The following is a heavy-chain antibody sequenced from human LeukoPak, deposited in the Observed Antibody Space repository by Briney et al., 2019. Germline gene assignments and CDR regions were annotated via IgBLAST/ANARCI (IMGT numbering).Heavy chain of an antibody. V-gene: IGHV1-2*02. D-gene: IGHD6-13*01. CDR2: INPNSGGT. CDR1: GYTFTGYY. CDR3: ARDGGYSSTFGWFDP. J-gene: IGHJ5*02. Sequence: ASVKVACKASGYTFTGYYMHWVRQAPGQGPEWMGWINPNSGGTNYAQKFQGRVTMTRDTSISTAYMELSRLRSDDTAVYYCARDGGYSSTFGWFDPWGQGTLVTVSS.